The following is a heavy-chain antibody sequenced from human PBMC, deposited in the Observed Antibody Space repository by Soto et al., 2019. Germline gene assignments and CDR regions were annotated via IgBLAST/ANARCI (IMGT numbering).Heavy chain of an antibody. Sequence: EASVKVSCKASGYTFTSYGISWVRQAPGQGFEWMGWISAYNGNTNYAQKLQGRVTMTTDTSTSTAYMELRSLRSDDTAVYYCARDMGSSSFYYYYGMEVWGQGTTVTVSS. D-gene: IGHD6-6*01. V-gene: IGHV1-18*01. CDR2: ISAYNGNT. CDR3: ARDMGSSSFYYYYGMEV. CDR1: GYTFTSYG. J-gene: IGHJ6*02.